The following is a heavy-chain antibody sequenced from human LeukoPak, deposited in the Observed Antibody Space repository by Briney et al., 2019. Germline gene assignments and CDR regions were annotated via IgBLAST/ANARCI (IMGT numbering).Heavy chain of an antibody. J-gene: IGHJ4*02. CDR2: IYSGGST. D-gene: IGHD1-14*01. CDR1: GFTFSSYE. CDR3: ARDSSLPDY. Sequence: GGSLRLSCAASGFTFSSYEMNWVRQAPGKGLEWVSVIYSGGSTYYADSVRGRFTISRDNAKNTLYLQMNSLRAEDTAVYYCARDSSLPDYWGQGTLVTVSS. V-gene: IGHV3-66*01.